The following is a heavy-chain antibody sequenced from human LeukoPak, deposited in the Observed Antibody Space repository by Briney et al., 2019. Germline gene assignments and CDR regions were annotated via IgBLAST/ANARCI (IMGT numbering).Heavy chain of an antibody. J-gene: IGHJ4*02. D-gene: IGHD3-10*01. CDR2: VSGSGDDT. CDR1: GFTFSSHE. V-gene: IGHV3-23*01. Sequence: PGGSLRLSCAASGFTFSSHEMNWVRQAPGKGLEWVSSVSGSGDDTYYADSVKGRFIISRDNSKTTMYLQMNSLRADDTAVYYCAKSYNNPTVAIRVRGVIPYFDSWGQGSLVTVSS. CDR3: AKSYNNPTVAIRVRGVIPYFDS.